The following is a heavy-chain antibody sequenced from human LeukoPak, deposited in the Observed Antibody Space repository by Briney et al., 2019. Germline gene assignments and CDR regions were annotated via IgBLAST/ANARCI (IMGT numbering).Heavy chain of an antibody. CDR2: IYYSGST. J-gene: IGHJ5*02. CDR1: GGSISSYY. Sequence: SETLSLTCTVSGGSISSYYWSWIRQPPGKGLEWIGYIYYSGSTNYNPSLKSRVTISVDTSKNQFSLKLSSVTAADTAVYYCARDVWDSSGYSYGSPNWFDPWGQGTLVTVSS. CDR3: ARDVWDSSGYSYGSPNWFDP. V-gene: IGHV4-59*01. D-gene: IGHD5-18*01.